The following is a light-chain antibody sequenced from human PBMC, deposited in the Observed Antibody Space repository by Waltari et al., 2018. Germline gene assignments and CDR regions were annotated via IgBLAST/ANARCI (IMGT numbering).Light chain of an antibody. V-gene: IGKV3-15*01. J-gene: IGKJ4*01. CDR2: GAS. Sequence: EILMTQSPATLSVSLGERATLSCRASQSVSNDLAWYKQKPGQAPRLLSYGASTRATGVPVTFSGSGSGTEFTLTISSLQSEDFAVYYCQQYNKWPLSFGGGTKVEIK. CDR3: QQYNKWPLS. CDR1: QSVSND.